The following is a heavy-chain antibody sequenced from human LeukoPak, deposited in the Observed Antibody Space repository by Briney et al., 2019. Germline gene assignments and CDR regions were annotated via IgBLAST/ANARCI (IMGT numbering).Heavy chain of an antibody. J-gene: IGHJ4*02. CDR2: IIPIIGKE. CDR1: GGSFSSYA. V-gene: IGHV1-69*11. CDR3: ARDQPPYCSGGTCYSR. Sequence: SVKVSCKASGGSFSSYAISWVRQAPGQGLEWMGRIIPIIGKENYAQKFQDRVTLTADESTSTAYMELSSLRSGDTAVYYCARDQPPYCSGGTCYSRWGQGTLVTVSS. D-gene: IGHD2-15*01.